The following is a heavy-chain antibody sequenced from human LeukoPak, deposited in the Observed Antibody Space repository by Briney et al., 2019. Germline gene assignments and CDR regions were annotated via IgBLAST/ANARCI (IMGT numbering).Heavy chain of an antibody. D-gene: IGHD3-22*01. J-gene: IGHJ4*02. CDR2: IIPILGIA. Sequence: GSSVKVSCKASGGTFSSYTFSWVRQAPGQGLEWMGRIIPILGIANYAQKFQGRVTITADKSTSTAYMELSSLRSEDTAVYYCARDRSQGYYDSSGYSIDYWGQGTLVTVSS. CDR3: ARDRSQGYYDSSGYSIDY. V-gene: IGHV1-69*04. CDR1: GGTFSSYT.